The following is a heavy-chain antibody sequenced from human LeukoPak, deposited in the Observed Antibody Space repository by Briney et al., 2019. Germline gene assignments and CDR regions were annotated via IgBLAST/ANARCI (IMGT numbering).Heavy chain of an antibody. CDR1: GFTFSDYE. CDR3: AMDDSSGYYFY. V-gene: IGHV4-31*02. D-gene: IGHD3-22*01. Sequence: LRLSCIASGFTFSDYEMGWIRQHPGKGLEWIGYIYYSGSTYYNPSLKSRVTISVDTSKNQFSLKLSSVTAADTAVYYCAMDDSSGYYFYWGQGTLVTVSS. CDR2: IYYSGST. J-gene: IGHJ4*02.